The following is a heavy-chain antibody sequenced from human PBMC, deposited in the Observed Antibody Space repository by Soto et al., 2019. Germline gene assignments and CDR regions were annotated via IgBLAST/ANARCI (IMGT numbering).Heavy chain of an antibody. J-gene: IGHJ4*02. D-gene: IGHD2-21*02. CDR3: VKDKVPCRSSSCYYGPFDY. V-gene: IGHV3-48*02. CDR1: GFAFNTYN. Sequence: PGGSLRLSCAASGFAFNTYNMNWVRRAPGKGLEWVAYISSKSSTIFYTDSVKGRFTISRDNAKNSLYLQMNNLRDEDTAFYYCVKDKVPCRSSSCYYGPFDYWGQGT. CDR2: ISSKSSTI.